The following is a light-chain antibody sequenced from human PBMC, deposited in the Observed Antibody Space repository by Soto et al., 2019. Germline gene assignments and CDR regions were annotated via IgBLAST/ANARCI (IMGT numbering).Light chain of an antibody. J-gene: IGKJ1*01. CDR3: LQCNTYPWT. Sequence: DIQMTQSPSTLSASIGDRVTITCRASQSLRTWLAWFQQKPGEAPKGLIYKVSYLESGVPPRFTASGSETEFTLTINGLQPDDFATYYCLQCNTYPWTFGQGTKVEIK. CDR1: QSLRTW. CDR2: KVS. V-gene: IGKV1-5*03.